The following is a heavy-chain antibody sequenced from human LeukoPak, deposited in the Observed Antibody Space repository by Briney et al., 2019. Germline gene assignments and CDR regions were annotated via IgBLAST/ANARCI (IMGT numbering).Heavy chain of an antibody. J-gene: IGHJ4*02. Sequence: SETLSLTCTVSDGSISNYYWSWIRQPPGKGLEWIGYIYISGSTNYNPSLKSRVTISVDTCKNQFSLKLSSVTAADTAVYYCARHLTGSSVCIEYWGQGTLGTVSS. CDR3: ARHLTGSSVCIEY. CDR1: DGSISNYY. CDR2: IYISGST. V-gene: IGHV4-4*09. D-gene: IGHD2-8*02.